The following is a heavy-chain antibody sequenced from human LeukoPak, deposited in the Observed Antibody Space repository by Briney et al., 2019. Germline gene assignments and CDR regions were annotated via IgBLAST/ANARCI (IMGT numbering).Heavy chain of an antibody. CDR2: ISGSGGST. Sequence: PGGSLRLSCAASGFTFSSYAMSWVRQAPGKGLEWVSAISGSGGSTYYADSVKGRFTISRDNSKNTLYLQMNSLRAEDTAVYYCAKESHIVVVPAAMTDYWGQGTLVTVSS. J-gene: IGHJ4*02. V-gene: IGHV3-23*01. CDR1: GFTFSSYA. D-gene: IGHD2-2*01. CDR3: AKESHIVVVPAAMTDY.